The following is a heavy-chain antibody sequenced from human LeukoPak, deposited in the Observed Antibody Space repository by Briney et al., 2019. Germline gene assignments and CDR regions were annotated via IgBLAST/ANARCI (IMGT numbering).Heavy chain of an antibody. CDR3: ARDYYLKF. CDR2: IYSGGST. D-gene: IGHD2/OR15-2a*01. J-gene: IGHJ4*02. Sequence: GGSLRLSCAASGFTFSSYSMNWVRQAPGKGLEWVSVIYSGGSTYYADSVKGRFTISRDNSKNTLYLQMNSLRAEDTAVYYCARDYYLKFWGQGTLVTVSS. V-gene: IGHV3-66*01. CDR1: GFTFSSYS.